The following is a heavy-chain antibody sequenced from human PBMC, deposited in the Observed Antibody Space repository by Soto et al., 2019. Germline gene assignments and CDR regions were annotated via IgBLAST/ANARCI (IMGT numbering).Heavy chain of an antibody. V-gene: IGHV3-43*01. CDR1: GFTFDDYT. CDR2: ISWDGGST. Sequence: GGSLRLSCAASGFTFDDYTMHWVRQAPGKGLEWVSLISWDGGSTYYADFVKGRFTISRDNSKNSLYLQMDSLRTEDTALYYCAKDIGRHYDSFDAFDIWGQGTMVTVSS. CDR3: AKDIGRHYDSFDAFDI. J-gene: IGHJ3*02. D-gene: IGHD3-22*01.